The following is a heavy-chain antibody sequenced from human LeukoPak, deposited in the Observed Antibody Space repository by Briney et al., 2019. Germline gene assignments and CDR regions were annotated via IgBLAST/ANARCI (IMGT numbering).Heavy chain of an antibody. CDR2: FDPEDGET. CDR3: ATDLGTAFDI. CDR1: GYTFTSYY. Sequence: ASVKVSCKASGYTFTSYYMHWMRQAPGKGLEWMGGFDPEDGETIYAQKFQGRVTMTEDTSTDTAYMELSSLRSEDTAVYYCATDLGTAFDIWGQGTMVTVSS. D-gene: IGHD3-16*01. V-gene: IGHV1-24*01. J-gene: IGHJ3*02.